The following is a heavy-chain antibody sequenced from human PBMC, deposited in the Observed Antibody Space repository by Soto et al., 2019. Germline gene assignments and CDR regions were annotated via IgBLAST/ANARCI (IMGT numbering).Heavy chain of an antibody. J-gene: IGHJ5*02. CDR2: ISYDGSNK. CDR1: GFTFSSYA. D-gene: IGHD5-12*01. Sequence: QVQLVESGGGVVQPGRSLRLSCAASGFTFSSYAMHWVRQAPGKGLEWVAVISYDGSNKYYADSVKGRFTISRDNSKNTLYQQMNSLRAEDTAVYYCARSGMATITLVGWCDPWGQGTLVTVSS. V-gene: IGHV3-30-3*01. CDR3: ARSGMATITLVGWCDP.